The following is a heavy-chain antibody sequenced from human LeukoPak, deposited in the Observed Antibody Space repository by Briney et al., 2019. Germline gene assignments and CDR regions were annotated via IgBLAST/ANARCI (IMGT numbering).Heavy chain of an antibody. D-gene: IGHD6-19*01. CDR1: GFTFSSYS. CDR2: ISSSSSTI. J-gene: IGHJ2*01. Sequence: GGSLRLSCAASGFTFSSYSMNWVRQAPGKGLEWVSYISSSSSTIYYADSVKGRFTISRDNAKNSLYLQMNSLRAEDTAVYYCEKVVVAGGYWYFDLWGRGTLVTVSS. CDR3: EKVVVAGGYWYFDL. V-gene: IGHV3-48*04.